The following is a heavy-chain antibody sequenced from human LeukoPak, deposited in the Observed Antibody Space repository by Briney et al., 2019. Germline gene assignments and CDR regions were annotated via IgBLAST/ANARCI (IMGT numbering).Heavy chain of an antibody. CDR3: AREWGSGSYYQAPGDY. V-gene: IGHV4-39*07. CDR1: GGSISSSSYY. Sequence: SETLSLTCTVSGGSISSSSYYWGWIRQPPGKGLEWIGSIYYSGSTYYNPSLKSRVTISVDTSKNQFSLKLRSVTAADTAVYYCAREWGSGSYYQAPGDYWGQGTLVTVSS. CDR2: IYYSGST. J-gene: IGHJ4*02. D-gene: IGHD3-10*01.